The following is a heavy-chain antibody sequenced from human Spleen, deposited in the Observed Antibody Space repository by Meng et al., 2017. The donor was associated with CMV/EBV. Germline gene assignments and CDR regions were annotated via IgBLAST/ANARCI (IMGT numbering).Heavy chain of an antibody. CDR1: GFTFDSYA. J-gene: IGHJ4*02. Sequence: GGSLRLSCAASGFTFDSYALHWVRQAPGEGLEWMAVISYDGGIKYYADSVKGRFTISRDNAKNSLYLQMNSLRAEDTAVYYCASLLRFLNSWGQGTLVTVSS. CDR3: ASLLRFLNS. D-gene: IGHD3-3*01. V-gene: IGHV3-30-3*01. CDR2: ISYDGGIK.